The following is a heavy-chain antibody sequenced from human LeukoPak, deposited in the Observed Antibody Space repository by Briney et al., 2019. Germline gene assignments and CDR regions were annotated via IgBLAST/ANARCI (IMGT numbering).Heavy chain of an antibody. CDR1: GYSFTSYW. CDR2: IDPSDSYT. V-gene: IGHV5-10-1*01. D-gene: IGHD5-24*01. J-gene: IGHJ4*02. CDR3: ARLQVEMATAVDY. Sequence: GESLKISCKGSGYSFTSYWISWVHQMPGKGLEWMGRIDPSDSYTNYSPSFQGHVTISADKSISTAYLQWSSLKASDTAMYYCARLQVEMATAVDYWGQGTLVTVSS.